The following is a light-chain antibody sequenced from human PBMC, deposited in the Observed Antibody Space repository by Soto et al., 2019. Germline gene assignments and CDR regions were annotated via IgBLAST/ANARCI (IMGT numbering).Light chain of an antibody. CDR3: SSYTSSTTYV. Sequence: QSVRTQPASVSGSPGQSIAISCTGTSSDVGAYSYVSWYQQHPGKAPKLIIYDVSDRPSGISSRFSGSKSDNTASLTISGLQAEDEAEYYCSSYTSSTTYVFGTGTKVTVL. CDR2: DVS. J-gene: IGLJ1*01. CDR1: SSDVGAYSY. V-gene: IGLV2-14*01.